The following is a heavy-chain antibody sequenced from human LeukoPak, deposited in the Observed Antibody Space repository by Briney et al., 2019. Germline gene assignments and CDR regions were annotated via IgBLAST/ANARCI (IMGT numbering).Heavy chain of an antibody. CDR2: IYYSGST. CDR1: GGSISSYY. J-gene: IGHJ5*02. D-gene: IGHD3-10*01. CDR3: ARGSVTMVRGVIISNWFDP. Sequence: SETLSPTCTVSGGSISSYYWSWIRQPPGKGLEWIGYIYYSGSTNYNPSLKSRVTISVDTSKNQFSLKLSSVTAADTAVYYCARGSVTMVRGVIISNWFDPWGQGTLVTVSS. V-gene: IGHV4-59*01.